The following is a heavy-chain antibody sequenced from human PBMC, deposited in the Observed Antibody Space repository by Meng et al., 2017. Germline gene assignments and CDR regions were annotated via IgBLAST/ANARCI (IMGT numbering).Heavy chain of an antibody. V-gene: IGHV3-33*01. J-gene: IGHJ6*02. CDR3: ARDLALVAAAGSRKRKNYYYGMDV. Sequence: GGSLRLSCAASGFTFSSYGMHWVRQAPGKGLEWVAVIWYDGSNKYYAGSVKGRFTISRDNSKNTLYLQMNSLRAEDTAVYYCARDLALVAAAGSRKRKNYYYGMDVWGQGTTVTVSS. D-gene: IGHD6-13*01. CDR1: GFTFSSYG. CDR2: IWYDGSNK.